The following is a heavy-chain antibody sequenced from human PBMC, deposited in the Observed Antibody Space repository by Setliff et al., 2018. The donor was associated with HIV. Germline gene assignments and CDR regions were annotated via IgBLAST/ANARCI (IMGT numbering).Heavy chain of an antibody. D-gene: IGHD6-13*01. V-gene: IGHV3-23*01. CDR2: ISLSGGST. Sequence: PGGSLRLSCAASGFSNSALHWVRQAPGKGLEWVSGISLSGGSTYYADSVKGRFTIFRDNSKKTLYLQMSSLRVEDTAVYYCAKDRQQLDPREFDYWGQGTLVTVSS. CDR3: AKDRQQLDPREFDY. J-gene: IGHJ4*02. CDR1: GFSNSA.